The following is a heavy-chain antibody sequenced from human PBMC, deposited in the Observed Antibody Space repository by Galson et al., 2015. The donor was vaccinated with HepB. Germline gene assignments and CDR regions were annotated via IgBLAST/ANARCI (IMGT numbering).Heavy chain of an antibody. D-gene: IGHD5-18*01. J-gene: IGHJ4*02. Sequence: QSGAEVTKPGESLKISCKGSGYSFTSYWIGWVRQMPGKGLEWMGIIYPGDSDTRYSPSFQGQVTISADKSISTAYLQWSSLKASDTAMYYCARREDTEYSYGRIGFYFDYWGQGTLVTVAS. CDR1: GYSFTSYW. CDR2: IYPGDSDT. CDR3: ARREDTEYSYGRIGFYFDY. V-gene: IGHV5-51*01.